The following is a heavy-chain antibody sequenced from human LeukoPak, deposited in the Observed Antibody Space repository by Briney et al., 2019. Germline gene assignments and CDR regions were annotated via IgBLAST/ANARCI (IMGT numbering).Heavy chain of an antibody. Sequence: GGSLRLSCAASGFTFSDYYMSWIRQAPGKGLEWVPYISSSSSYTNYADSVKGRFTISRDNAKNSLYLQMNSLRAEDTAVFYWARVMGSDRYYFDYWGQGTLATVSS. CDR1: GFTFSDYY. V-gene: IGHV3-11*06. CDR3: ARVMGSDRYYFDY. J-gene: IGHJ4*02. D-gene: IGHD3-10*01. CDR2: ISSSSSYT.